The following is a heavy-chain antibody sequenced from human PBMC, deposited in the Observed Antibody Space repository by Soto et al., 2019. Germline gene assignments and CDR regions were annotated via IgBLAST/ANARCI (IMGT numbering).Heavy chain of an antibody. J-gene: IGHJ5*02. Sequence: GGSLRLSCAASGFTFSSYAMSWVRQAPGKGLEWVSAISGSGGSTYYADSVKGRFTISRDNSKNTLYLQMNSLRAEDTAVYYCAKDPHPAITMIVVVPWGQGTLVTVSS. CDR2: ISGSGGST. D-gene: IGHD3-22*01. CDR1: GFTFSSYA. V-gene: IGHV3-23*01. CDR3: AKDPHPAITMIVVVP.